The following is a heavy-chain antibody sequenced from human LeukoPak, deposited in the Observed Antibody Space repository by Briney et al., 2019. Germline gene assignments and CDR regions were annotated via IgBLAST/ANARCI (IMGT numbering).Heavy chain of an antibody. J-gene: IGHJ6*02. CDR3: ARDLIGLLGDYYYYYGMDV. CDR1: GFTFGDYA. V-gene: IGHV3-21*01. CDR2: ISSSSSYI. Sequence: PGGSLRLSCTASGFTFGDYAMSWFRQAPGKGLEWVSSISSSSSYIYYADPVKGRFTISRDNAKNSLYLQMNSLRAEDTAVHYCARDLIGLLGDYYYYYGMDVWGQGTTVTVSS. D-gene: IGHD3-16*01.